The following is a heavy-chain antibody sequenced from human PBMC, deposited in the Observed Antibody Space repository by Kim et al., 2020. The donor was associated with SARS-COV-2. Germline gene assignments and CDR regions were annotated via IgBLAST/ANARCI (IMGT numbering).Heavy chain of an antibody. Sequence: SETLSLTCTVSGYSISSGYYWGWIRQPPGKGLEWIGSIYHSGSTYYNPSLKSRVTISVDTSKNQFSLKLSSVTAADTAVYYCARDQYGDHTAGDYWGQGT. CDR3: ARDQYGDHTAGDY. CDR1: GYSISSGYY. D-gene: IGHD4-17*01. V-gene: IGHV4-38-2*02. J-gene: IGHJ4*02. CDR2: IYHSGST.